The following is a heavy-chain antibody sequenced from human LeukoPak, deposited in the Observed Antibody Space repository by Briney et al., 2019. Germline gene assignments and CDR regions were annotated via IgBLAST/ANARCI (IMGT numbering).Heavy chain of an antibody. CDR3: ARHVTLAAAGRVWFDP. V-gene: IGHV4-59*08. D-gene: IGHD6-13*01. J-gene: IGHJ5*02. CDR1: GGSISSYY. Sequence: YPSETLSLTCTVSGGSISSYYWSWLRQPPGKGLEWIGYIYYSGSTNYNPSLKSRVTISVDTSKNQFSLKLSSVTAAGTAVYYCARHVTLAAAGRVWFDPWGQGTLVTVSS. CDR2: IYYSGST.